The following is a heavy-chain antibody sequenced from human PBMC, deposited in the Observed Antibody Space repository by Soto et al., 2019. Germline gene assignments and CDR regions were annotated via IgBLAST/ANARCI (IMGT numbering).Heavy chain of an antibody. J-gene: IGHJ5*02. CDR1: GYTFTTYA. CDR3: SGGGGYSWIYGWFGP. V-gene: IGHV1-3*01. Sequence: ASVKVSCKASGYTFTTYAMHWVRQAPGQKLEWMGWINAGNGNTKYSQKFQGRVTITRDTSAITAYMELYSLRSEDTAVSYFSGGGGYSWIYGWFGPWGQVRLVT. CDR2: INAGNGNT. D-gene: IGHD1-7*01.